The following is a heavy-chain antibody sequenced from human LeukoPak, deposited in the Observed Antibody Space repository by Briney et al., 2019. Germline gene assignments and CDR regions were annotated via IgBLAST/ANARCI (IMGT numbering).Heavy chain of an antibody. V-gene: IGHV4-34*01. CDR1: GGSFSGYY. Sequence: SETLSLTCAVYGGSFSGYYWSWIRQPPGKGLEWIGEINHSGSTNYNPSLKSRVTISVDTSKNQFSLKLSSMTAADTAVYYCARGLGIAAASTFDFWGQGTLVTVSS. CDR3: ARGLGIAAASTFDF. CDR2: INHSGST. D-gene: IGHD6-13*01. J-gene: IGHJ4*02.